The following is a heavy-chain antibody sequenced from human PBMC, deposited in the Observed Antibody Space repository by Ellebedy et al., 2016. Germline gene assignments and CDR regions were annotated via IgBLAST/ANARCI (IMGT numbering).Heavy chain of an antibody. J-gene: IGHJ6*02. CDR3: ARVLTTNYYGMDV. Sequence: ASVKVSCXASGYTFTSYYMHWVRQAPGQGLEWMGIINPSGGSTSYAQKFQGRVTMTRDTSTSTVYMELSSLRSEDTAVYYCARVLTTNYYGMDVWGQGTTVTVSS. V-gene: IGHV1-46*01. CDR2: INPSGGST. CDR1: GYTFTSYY. D-gene: IGHD1-14*01.